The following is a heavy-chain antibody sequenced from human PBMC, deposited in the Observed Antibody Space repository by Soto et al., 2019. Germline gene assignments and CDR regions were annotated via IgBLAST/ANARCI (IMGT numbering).Heavy chain of an antibody. V-gene: IGHV4-34*01. Sequence: TLSLTCAVYGGSFSGYYWSWIRQPPGKGLEWIGEINHSGSTNYNPSLKSRVTISVDTSKNQFSLKLSSVTAADTAVYYCARDKMYYDYVWGSYPLKLGGMDVWGQGTTVTVSS. CDR3: ARDKMYYDYVWGSYPLKLGGMDV. J-gene: IGHJ6*02. CDR2: INHSGST. D-gene: IGHD3-16*02. CDR1: GGSFSGYY.